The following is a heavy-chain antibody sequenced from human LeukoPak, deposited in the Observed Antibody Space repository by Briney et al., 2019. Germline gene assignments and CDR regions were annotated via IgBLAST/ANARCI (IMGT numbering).Heavy chain of an antibody. D-gene: IGHD6-13*01. Sequence: SETLSLTCTDPGGSISSYYWSWIRQPPGKGLEWIGYIYYSGSTNYNPSLKSRVTISVDTSKNQFSLKLSSVTAADTAVYYCARSEYGYSSSWYYYWGQGTLVTVSS. CDR1: GGSISSYY. CDR3: ARSEYGYSSSWYYY. CDR2: IYYSGST. V-gene: IGHV4-59*01. J-gene: IGHJ4*02.